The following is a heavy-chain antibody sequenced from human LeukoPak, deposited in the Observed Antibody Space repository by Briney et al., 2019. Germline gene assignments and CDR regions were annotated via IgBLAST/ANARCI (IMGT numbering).Heavy chain of an antibody. CDR1: GFTFTNYA. D-gene: IGHD1-26*01. Sequence: GGYLRLSCAASGFTFTNYAMSWVRQAPGKGLEWVSIISGGGGSTYYADSVKGRFTISRDNSKNSLYLQMNRLRAEDAAVYYCAKNSGIYEGYFDYWGQGTLVTVSS. J-gene: IGHJ4*02. CDR3: AKNSGIYEGYFDY. V-gene: IGHV3-23*01. CDR2: ISGGGGST.